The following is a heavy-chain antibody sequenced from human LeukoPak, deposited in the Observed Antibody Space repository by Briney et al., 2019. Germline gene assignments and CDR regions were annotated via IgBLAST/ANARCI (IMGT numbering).Heavy chain of an antibody. J-gene: IGHJ4*02. Sequence: ASVKVSCKASGYTFTSYYMHWVRQAPGQGLEWMGIINPSGGSTSYAQKFQGRVTMTRDTSTSTVYMELSSLRSEGTAVYYCARGGYDFWSGYWVYYFDYWGQGTLVTVSS. CDR1: GYTFTSYY. D-gene: IGHD3-3*01. V-gene: IGHV1-46*03. CDR3: ARGGYDFWSGYWVYYFDY. CDR2: INPSGGST.